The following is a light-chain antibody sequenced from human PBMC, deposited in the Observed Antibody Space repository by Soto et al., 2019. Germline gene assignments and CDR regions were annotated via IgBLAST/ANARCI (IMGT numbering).Light chain of an antibody. J-gene: IGLJ2*01. V-gene: IGLV2-14*01. CDR1: SSDVGTYKY. CDR2: EVS. Sequence: SVLPQPASVSGSPGQSITISCTGTSSDVGTYKYVSWYQQLPGKAPKLMIYEVSNRPSGVSNRFSGSKSGNTASLTISELQAEDEADYYCSSYTSRSTPVFGGGTKLTVL. CDR3: SSYTSRSTPV.